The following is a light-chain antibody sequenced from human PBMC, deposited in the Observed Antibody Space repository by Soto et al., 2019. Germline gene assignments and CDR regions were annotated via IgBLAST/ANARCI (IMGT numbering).Light chain of an antibody. CDR3: QQYSSFLLT. Sequence: DIQMTQSPSTLSASVGDRVTITCRASQSISRSLAWYQQKPGKAPNLLIFDASSLESGVPSRFSGSGFGTEFTLTISSLQPEDFATYYCQQYSSFLLTFGPGTTVDIK. CDR1: QSISRS. V-gene: IGKV1-5*01. J-gene: IGKJ3*01. CDR2: DAS.